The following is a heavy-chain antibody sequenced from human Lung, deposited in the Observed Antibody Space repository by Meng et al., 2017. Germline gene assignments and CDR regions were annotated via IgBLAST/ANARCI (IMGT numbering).Heavy chain of an antibody. Sequence: HVPLLQAGAEVKQPGASLKVSCKASDYTFTGYGVCCVRQAPGQGLEWMAWLGAHPGDTSFAPKFLGRVTVTADTATATAYMELRSLRSDDTAVYYCARGTPGRSYCDYWGLGTLVTVSS. V-gene: IGHV1-18*01. J-gene: IGHJ4*02. CDR2: LGAHPGDT. CDR1: DYTFTGYG. CDR3: ARGTPGRSYCDY. D-gene: IGHD3-10*01.